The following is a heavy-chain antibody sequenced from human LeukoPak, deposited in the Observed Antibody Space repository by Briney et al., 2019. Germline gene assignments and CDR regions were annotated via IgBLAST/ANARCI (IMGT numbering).Heavy chain of an antibody. J-gene: IGHJ4*02. V-gene: IGHV3-21*01. D-gene: IGHD3-22*01. CDR3: ASDFYDSSGYNFDH. CDR2: ISSSSSYI. CDR1: GFTFSSYS. Sequence: GGSLRLSCAASGFTFSSYSMNWVRQAPGKGLEWVSSISSSSSYIYYADSVKGRFTISRDNAKNSLYLQMNSLRAEDTAVYYCASDFYDSSGYNFDHWGRGTLVTVSS.